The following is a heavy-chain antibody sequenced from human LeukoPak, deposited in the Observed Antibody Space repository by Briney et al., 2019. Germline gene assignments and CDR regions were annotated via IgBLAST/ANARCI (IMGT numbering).Heavy chain of an antibody. J-gene: IGHJ3*02. CDR1: GGSFSGYY. V-gene: IGHV4-34*01. CDR2: IYHSGST. CDR3: ARPALTGTTAFDI. Sequence: SETLSLTCAVYGGSFSGYYWSWIRQPPGKGLEWIGEIYHSGSTNYNPSLKSRVTISVDKSKNQFSLKLSSVTAADTAVYYCARPALTGTTAFDIWGQGTMVTVSS. D-gene: IGHD1-7*01.